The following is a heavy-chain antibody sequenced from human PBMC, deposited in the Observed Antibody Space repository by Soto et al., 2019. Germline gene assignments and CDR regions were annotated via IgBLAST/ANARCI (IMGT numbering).Heavy chain of an antibody. CDR1: GGSFSGYY. D-gene: IGHD5-12*01. CDR3: ARSMATITPFVY. CDR2: INHSGST. Sequence: SETLSLTCAVYGGSFSGYYWSWIRQPPGKGLEWIGEINHSGSTNYNPSLKSRVTISVDTSKNQFSLKLSSVTAADTAVYYCARSMATITPFVYWGQGTLVTVSS. V-gene: IGHV4-34*01. J-gene: IGHJ4*02.